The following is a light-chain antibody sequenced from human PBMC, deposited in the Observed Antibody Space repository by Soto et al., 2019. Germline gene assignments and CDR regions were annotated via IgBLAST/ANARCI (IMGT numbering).Light chain of an antibody. V-gene: IGKV1-5*03. J-gene: IGKJ1*01. Sequence: DIQMTQSPSTLSASVGDRVTITCRANQSISFWLAWYQQKPGKAPKVLIYKASTLESGVTSRFSGSGSGTEFTLTINGLQPDDFATYYCQHYQSYLWTFGQGTKVEIK. CDR1: QSISFW. CDR3: QHYQSYLWT. CDR2: KAS.